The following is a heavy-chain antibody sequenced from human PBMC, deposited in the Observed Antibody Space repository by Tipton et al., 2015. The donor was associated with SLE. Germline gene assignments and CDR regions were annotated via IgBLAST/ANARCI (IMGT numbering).Heavy chain of an antibody. Sequence: QLVQSGGGLVQPGGSLRLSCAASGFRFSGYSMNWARQAPGKGLEWISYISSGGNTIYDADAVKGRFTISRDNSKNTVYLQMNSLRAEDTAVYYCARGRPAEAGTSYSFDYWGQGALVTVSS. D-gene: IGHD6-19*01. J-gene: IGHJ4*02. CDR3: ARGRPAEAGTSYSFDY. CDR1: GFRFSGYS. CDR2: ISSGGNTI. V-gene: IGHV3-48*01.